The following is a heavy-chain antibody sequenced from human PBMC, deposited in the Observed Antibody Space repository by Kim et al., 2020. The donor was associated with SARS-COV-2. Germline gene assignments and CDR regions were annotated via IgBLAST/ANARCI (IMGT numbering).Heavy chain of an antibody. CDR1: GFTFSDYY. J-gene: IGHJ4*02. CDR3: ARDGGYDILTGYSDY. D-gene: IGHD3-9*01. Sequence: GGSLRLSCAASGFTFSDYYMSWIRQAPGKGLEWVSYISTSTTYTNYADSVEGRFTISRDNAKNSLYLQMNSLRAEDTAVYYCARDGGYDILTGYSDYWGQGPLVTVSS. V-gene: IGHV3-11*05. CDR2: ISTSTTYT.